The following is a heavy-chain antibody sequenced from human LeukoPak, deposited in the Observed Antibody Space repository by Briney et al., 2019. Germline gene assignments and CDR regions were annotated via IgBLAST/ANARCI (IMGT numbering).Heavy chain of an antibody. CDR3: ARGGRRGIHNGDYHPMDV. CDR1: GYTFTSYG. J-gene: IGHJ6*02. Sequence: GASVKVSCKASGYTFTSYGISWVRQAPGQGLEWMGWISAYNGNTNYAQKLQGRVTMTTDTSTSTAYMELRSLRSDDTAVYYCARGGRRGIHNGDYHPMDVWGQGTTVTVSS. V-gene: IGHV1-18*01. D-gene: IGHD4-17*01. CDR2: ISAYNGNT.